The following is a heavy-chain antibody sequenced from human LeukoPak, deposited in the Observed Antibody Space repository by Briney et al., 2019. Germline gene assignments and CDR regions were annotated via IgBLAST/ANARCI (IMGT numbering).Heavy chain of an antibody. Sequence: ASVKVSCKASGYTFITHGISWVRQAPGQGLEWMGWISAYNGNTNYAQKLQGRVTMTTDTSTSTAYMELRSLRSDDTAVYYCARYLGSGNYYNYYYMDVWGKGTTVTVSS. CDR2: ISAYNGNT. J-gene: IGHJ6*03. D-gene: IGHD3-10*01. V-gene: IGHV1-18*01. CDR3: ARYLGSGNYYNYYYMDV. CDR1: GYTFITHG.